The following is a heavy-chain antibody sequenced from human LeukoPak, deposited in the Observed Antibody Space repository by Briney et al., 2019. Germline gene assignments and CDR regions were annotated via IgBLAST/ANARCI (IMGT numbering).Heavy chain of an antibody. V-gene: IGHV4-59*01. CDR2: IYHSGST. CDR3: ARDCYSGSDAL. Sequence: PSETLSLTCTVSGGSINTYYWSWIRQPPGKGLEWVGYIYHSGSTKYNPSLKSRVTISVDTSQNQFSLKLSSLTPAGTAVYYSARDCYSGSDALWGQGALVTVSS. D-gene: IGHD5-12*01. J-gene: IGHJ4*02. CDR1: GGSINTYY.